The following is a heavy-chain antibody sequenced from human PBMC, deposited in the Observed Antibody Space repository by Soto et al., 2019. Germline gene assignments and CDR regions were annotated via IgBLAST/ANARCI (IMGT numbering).Heavy chain of an antibody. CDR1: GGSISSGCYY. Sequence: SETLSLTCTVSGGSISSGCYYWSWIRQHPGKGLEWIGYIYYSGSNYYNPSLQSRVTISVDTSKNQFSLKLSYVTAADTAVYYCARLAARYYYYYGMDVWGQGTTVTVSS. CDR2: IYYSGSN. D-gene: IGHD6-6*01. CDR3: ARLAARYYYYYGMDV. J-gene: IGHJ6*02. V-gene: IGHV4-31*03.